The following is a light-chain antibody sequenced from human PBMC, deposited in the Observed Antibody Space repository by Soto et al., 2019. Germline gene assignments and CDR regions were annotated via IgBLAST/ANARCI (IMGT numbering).Light chain of an antibody. V-gene: IGKV3-11*01. J-gene: IGKJ4*01. Sequence: EIVLTQSPATLSLSPGERATLSCRASQSVSSYLAWYQQKPGQAPRLLIYDASTRATGIPARFSGSGSGTDFTLTISSLEPEDFAVYYCQQRSNSFTFGGGTKVEIK. CDR1: QSVSSY. CDR3: QQRSNSFT. CDR2: DAS.